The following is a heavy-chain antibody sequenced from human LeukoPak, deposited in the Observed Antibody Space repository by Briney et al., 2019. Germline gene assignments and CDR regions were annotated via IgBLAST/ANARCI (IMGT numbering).Heavy chain of an antibody. CDR3: ARTEGRLLWFGELSPFDY. D-gene: IGHD3-10*01. CDR2: IYYSGST. J-gene: IGHJ4*02. CDR1: GRSISRYY. V-gene: IGHV4-59*01. Sequence: SETLSLTCTVSGRSISRYYWSWIRQPPGKGLEWIGYIYYSGSTNYNPSRKSRVTISVDTSKNQFSLKLSSVTAADTAVYYCARTEGRLLWFGELSPFDYWGQGTLVTVSS.